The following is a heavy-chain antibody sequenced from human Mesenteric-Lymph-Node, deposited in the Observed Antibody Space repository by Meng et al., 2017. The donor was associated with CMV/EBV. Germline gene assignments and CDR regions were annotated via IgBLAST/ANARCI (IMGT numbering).Heavy chain of an antibody. V-gene: IGHV3-23*01. J-gene: IGHJ4*02. CDR3: ARQVDY. Sequence: GESLKISCAASGFTFSTYVMNWVRQAPGKGLEWVSTITGSGFDTYTADSVKGRFTISRDNSRNTLYLQMNSLRAEDTAVYYCARQVDYWGQGTLVTVSS. CDR2: ITGSGFDT. CDR1: GFTFSTYV.